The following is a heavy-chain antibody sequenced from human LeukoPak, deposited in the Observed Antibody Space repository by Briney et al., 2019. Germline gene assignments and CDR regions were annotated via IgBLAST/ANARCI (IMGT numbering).Heavy chain of an antibody. CDR1: GFTFSNNG. V-gene: IGHV3-30*19. J-gene: IGHJ5*02. CDR2: ISYDGSNK. CDR3: AREDRDYYDSSGYYYQGFDP. D-gene: IGHD3-22*01. Sequence: LTGGSLRLSCAASGFTFSNNGMHWVRQAPGKGLEWVAVISYDGSNKYYADSVKGRFTISRDNSKNTLYLQMNSLRAEDTAVYYCAREDRDYYDSSGYYYQGFDPWGQGTLVTVSS.